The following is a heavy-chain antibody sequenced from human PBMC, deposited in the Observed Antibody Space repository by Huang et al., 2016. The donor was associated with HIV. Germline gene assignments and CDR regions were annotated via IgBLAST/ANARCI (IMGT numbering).Heavy chain of an antibody. Sequence: LVESGGGLVRPGGSLRLSCAGSTVTFSAYWMTWVRQSPGKGLEWVDSIRQDGSEKHYVDSVEGRFNISRDNGKKLLFLEMRSLGVDDTAVYFCATKADAMDVWGQGTTVIVSS. D-gene: IGHD2-8*01. V-gene: IGHV3-7*01. CDR2: IRQDGSEK. CDR1: TVTFSAYW. J-gene: IGHJ6*02. CDR3: ATKADAMDV.